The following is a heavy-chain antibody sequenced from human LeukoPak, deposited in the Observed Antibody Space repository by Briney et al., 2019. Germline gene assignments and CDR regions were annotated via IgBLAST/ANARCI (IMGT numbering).Heavy chain of an antibody. CDR3: ARDGRNYYDRSGYYSALAY. CDR2: ISSNGGST. J-gene: IGHJ4*02. CDR1: GFSFTNYA. Sequence: GGSLRLSCAASGFSFTNYAMHWVRQAPGKGLQYVSAISSNGGSTYYANSVKGRFTISRDNSKNTLYLQMNSLRADDTAVYYCARDGRNYYDRSGYYSALAYWGQGTLVTVSS. V-gene: IGHV3-64*01. D-gene: IGHD3-22*01.